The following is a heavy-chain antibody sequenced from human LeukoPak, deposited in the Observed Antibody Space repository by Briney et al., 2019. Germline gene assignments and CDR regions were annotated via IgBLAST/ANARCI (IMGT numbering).Heavy chain of an antibody. CDR2: ISWNSGSI. CDR3: AKDIDGYDRSGCIDY. CDR1: GFTFDDYA. Sequence: GGSLRLSCAASGFTFDDYAMHWVRQAPGKGLEWVSGISWNSGSIGYADSVKGRFTISRDNAKNSLYLQMNSLRAEDTALYYCAKDIDGYDRSGCIDYWGQGTLVTVSS. V-gene: IGHV3-9*01. D-gene: IGHD3-22*01. J-gene: IGHJ4*02.